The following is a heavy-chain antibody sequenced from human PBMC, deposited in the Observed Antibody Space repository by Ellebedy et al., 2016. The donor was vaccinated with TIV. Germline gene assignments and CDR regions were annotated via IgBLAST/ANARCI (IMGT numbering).Heavy chain of an antibody. CDR3: ARVLEAPYVPAAMDRGDY. J-gene: IGHJ4*02. D-gene: IGHD2-2*01. Sequence: GGSLRLXXAASGFTFSSYAMSWVRQAPGKGLEWVSAISGSGGSTYYADSVKGRFTISRDNSKNTLYLQMNSLRAEDTAVYYCARVLEAPYVPAAMDRGDYWGQGTLVTVSS. CDR2: ISGSGGST. V-gene: IGHV3-23*01. CDR1: GFTFSSYA.